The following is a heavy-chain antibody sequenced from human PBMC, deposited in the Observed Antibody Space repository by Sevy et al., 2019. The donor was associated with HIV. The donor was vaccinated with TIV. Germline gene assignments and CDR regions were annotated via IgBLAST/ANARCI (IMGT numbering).Heavy chain of an antibody. CDR2: IYPGDSDT. D-gene: IGHD1-1*01. Sequence: GQSLKISCKGSGYSFTSYWIGWVRQMPGKGLEWMGIIYPGDSDTRHSPSFQGQVTISADKSISTAYLQWSSLKASDTAMYYCARQPEPVPGWNDGEWFDPWGQGTLVTVSS. CDR3: ARQPEPVPGWNDGEWFDP. CDR1: GYSFTSYW. J-gene: IGHJ5*02. V-gene: IGHV5-51*01.